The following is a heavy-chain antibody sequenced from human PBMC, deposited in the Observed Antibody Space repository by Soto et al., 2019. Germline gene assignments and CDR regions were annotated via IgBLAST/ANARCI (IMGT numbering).Heavy chain of an antibody. CDR1: EFTFSSYA. J-gene: IGHJ6*02. D-gene: IGHD2-21*02. CDR3: AKDQTYIGTAVYDV. V-gene: IGHV3-30*18. CDR2: ISSDGSKK. Sequence: QAQLVEAGGGVVQAGRSLRLSCAASEFTFSSYAMHWVRQAPGKGLEWVSLISSDGSKKYYADSVMGRCIISRDNSLNTVYLRMDNVRDGDTAIYYCAKDQTYIGTAVYDVWGQGTTVTVSS.